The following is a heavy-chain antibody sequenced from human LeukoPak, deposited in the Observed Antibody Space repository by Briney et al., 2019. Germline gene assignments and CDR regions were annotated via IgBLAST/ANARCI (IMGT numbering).Heavy chain of an antibody. CDR1: GYSFTSYW. CDR3: ARRSQTGDDAFDI. Sequence: GESLKISCKGSGYSFTSYWIGWVRQLPGKGLERMGIIYPGDSDTRYSPSFQGQVTISADKSISTAYLQWSSLKASDTAMYYCARRSQTGDDAFDIWGQGTMVTVSS. D-gene: IGHD7-27*01. CDR2: IYPGDSDT. J-gene: IGHJ3*02. V-gene: IGHV5-51*01.